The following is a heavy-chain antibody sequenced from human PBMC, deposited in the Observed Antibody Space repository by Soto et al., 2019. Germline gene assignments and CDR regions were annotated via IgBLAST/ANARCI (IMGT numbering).Heavy chain of an antibody. D-gene: IGHD2-21*02. J-gene: IGHJ4*02. CDR2: FNAANQNT. Sequence: VQLVQSGTEGKRPGASVKVSCKASGSTFSNYGVSWMRQAPGQGLEWVGWFNAANQNTNYEQKFQDRVSMTADTSTSTAYMELRGLRSDDTAVYYCARVKFGDPFNFWGQGTLVTVSS. V-gene: IGHV1-18*01. CDR1: GSTFSNYG. CDR3: ARVKFGDPFNF.